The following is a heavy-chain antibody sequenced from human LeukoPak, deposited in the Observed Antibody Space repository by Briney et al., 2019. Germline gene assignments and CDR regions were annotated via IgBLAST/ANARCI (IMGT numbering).Heavy chain of an antibody. D-gene: IGHD6-19*01. J-gene: IGHJ4*02. CDR3: AVNPYSSGFDY. V-gene: IGHV3-53*01. Sequence: GGSLRLSCAASGFTVSSNYMSWVRQAPGKGLEWVSVIYSGGSTYYADSVKGRFTISRDNSKNTLYLQMNSLRAEDTAVYYCAVNPYSSGFDYWGQGTLVTVSS. CDR1: GFTVSSNY. CDR2: IYSGGST.